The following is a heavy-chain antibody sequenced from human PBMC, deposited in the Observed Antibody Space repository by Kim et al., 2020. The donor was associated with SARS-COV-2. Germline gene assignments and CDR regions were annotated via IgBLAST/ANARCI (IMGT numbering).Heavy chain of an antibody. CDR3: ARVLDYCLFDY. J-gene: IGHJ4*02. CDR2: INDDGSDK. Sequence: GGSLRLSCAASGFTFSDFNMHWVRQAPGKGLIWVSRINDDGSDKRYADFEKGRFTISRDNAKNTLNLQMHSLRAEDTAVYYCARVLDYCLFDYWGQGALVTVSS. V-gene: IGHV3-74*01. CDR1: GFTFSDFN. D-gene: IGHD4-17*01.